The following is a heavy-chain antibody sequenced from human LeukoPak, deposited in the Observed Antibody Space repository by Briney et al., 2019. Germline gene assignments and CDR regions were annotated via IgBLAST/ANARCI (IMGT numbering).Heavy chain of an antibody. CDR3: ARGPRGYSYGYTGEDYYYYGMDV. J-gene: IGHJ6*02. D-gene: IGHD5-18*01. V-gene: IGHV4-34*01. Sequence: PSETLSLTCAVYGGSFSGYYWSWIRQPPGKGLEWIGEINHSGSTNYNPSLESRVTISVDTSKNQFSLKLSSVTAADTAVYYCARGPRGYSYGYTGEDYYYYGMDVWGQGTTVTVSS. CDR1: GGSFSGYY. CDR2: INHSGST.